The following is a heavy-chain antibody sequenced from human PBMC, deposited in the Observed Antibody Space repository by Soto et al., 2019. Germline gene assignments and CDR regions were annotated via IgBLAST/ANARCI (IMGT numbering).Heavy chain of an antibody. J-gene: IGHJ6*02. V-gene: IGHV3-30*18. D-gene: IGHD5-12*01. CDR1: GFTFRLYG. CDR3: AKDSGYSGYDVYDYYYGMDV. CDR2: TSYDGSKK. Sequence: QLVESGGGVVQPGRSLRLSCAASGFTFRLYGMHWVRQAPGKGLEWVAVTSYDGSKKYYADSVKGRVTISRDNSKNTLYLQMNSLRAEDTAVYYCAKDSGYSGYDVYDYYYGMDVWGQGTTVTVSS.